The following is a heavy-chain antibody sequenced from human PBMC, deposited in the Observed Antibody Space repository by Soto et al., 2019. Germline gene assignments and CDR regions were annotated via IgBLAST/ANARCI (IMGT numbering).Heavy chain of an antibody. CDR1: GFTFSSYA. V-gene: IGHV3-23*01. Sequence: EVQLLESGGGLVQPGGSLRLSCAASGFTFSSYAMSWVRQAPGKGLEWVSAISGSGGSTYYADSVKGRFTISRDNSKNTLYLQMNSLRTEDTAVYYCAKGENYDSSGYYYRANFDYWGQGTLVTVSS. CDR3: AKGENYDSSGYYYRANFDY. D-gene: IGHD3-22*01. J-gene: IGHJ4*02. CDR2: ISGSGGST.